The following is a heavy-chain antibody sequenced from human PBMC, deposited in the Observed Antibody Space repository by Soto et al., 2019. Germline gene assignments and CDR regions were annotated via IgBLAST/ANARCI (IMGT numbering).Heavy chain of an antibody. CDR3: ARGPVATTTDLNWFDP. V-gene: IGHV4-30-4*01. CDR1: GGSISSGGNY. CDR2: INHSGRT. J-gene: IGHJ5*02. D-gene: IGHD5-12*01. Sequence: PSENLSLTCTVSGGSISSGGNYWSWIRKPQGKGMEWIGYINHSGRTYNNPSLKSRDTISVDRSKNQFSLKLSSVTAADTAVYYCARGPVATTTDLNWFDPWGQGTLVTVSS.